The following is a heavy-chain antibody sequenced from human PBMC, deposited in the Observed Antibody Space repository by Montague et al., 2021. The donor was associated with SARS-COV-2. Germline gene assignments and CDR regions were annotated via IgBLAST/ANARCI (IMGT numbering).Heavy chain of an antibody. Sequence: SLRLSCAASGFTFGDYYMTWVRQAPGKGLEWISDISSGSHYTNYADSVRGRFTISRDDAKKSLYLDMDSLSAEDTAVYYCARIFLVEPHGIALYYFDYWGQGALVTVSS. V-gene: IGHV3-11*03. CDR1: GFTFGDYY. CDR2: ISSGSHYT. CDR3: ARIFLVEPHGIALYYFDY. D-gene: IGHD6-13*01. J-gene: IGHJ4*02.